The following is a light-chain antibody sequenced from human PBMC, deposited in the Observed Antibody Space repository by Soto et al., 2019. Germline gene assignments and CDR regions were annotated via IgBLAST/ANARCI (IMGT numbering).Light chain of an antibody. CDR2: KAS. J-gene: IGKJ1*01. CDR1: QSISSW. V-gene: IGKV1-5*03. CDR3: QQYNSYPWT. Sequence: DIQMTQSPSTLSASVGDRATITCRASQSISSWLAWYQQKPGQAPKLLIYKASSLESGVPSRFSGSGSGTEFTLTISSLQPDDFATFYCQQYNSYPWTFGQGTKVDIK.